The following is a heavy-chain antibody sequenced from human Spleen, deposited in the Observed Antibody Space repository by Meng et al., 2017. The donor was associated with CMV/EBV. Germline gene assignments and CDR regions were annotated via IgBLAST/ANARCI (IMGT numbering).Heavy chain of an antibody. CDR3: ARDDCSSTSCYGGFDY. D-gene: IGHD2-2*01. Sequence: GGSLRLSCAASGFTFSSYEMNWVRQAPGKGLEWVSYISSSGSTIYYADSVKGRFTISRDNAKNSLYLQMNSLRAEDTAVYYCARDDCSSTSCYGGFDYWGQGTLVTVSS. J-gene: IGHJ4*02. CDR1: GFTFSSYE. CDR2: ISSSGSTI. V-gene: IGHV3-48*03.